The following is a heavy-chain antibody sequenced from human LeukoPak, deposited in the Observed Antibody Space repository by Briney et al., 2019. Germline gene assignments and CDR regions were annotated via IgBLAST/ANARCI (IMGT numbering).Heavy chain of an antibody. CDR2: MSGSDGKT. CDR1: GFTLSNSV. CDR3: ARVPSRGGYYYDY. V-gene: IGHV3-23*01. Sequence: GGSLRLSWAAAGFTLSNSVMSWVRQAPGKGREWVSSMSGSDGKTYYADSVKGRFSISRDNSENTLYLQMTSLRVEDMAVYHCARVPSRGGYYYDYWGQGTQVTVSS. D-gene: IGHD3-22*01. J-gene: IGHJ4*02.